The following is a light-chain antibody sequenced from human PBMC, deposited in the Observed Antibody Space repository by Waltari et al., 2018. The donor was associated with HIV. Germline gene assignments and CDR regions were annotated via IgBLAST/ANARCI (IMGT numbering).Light chain of an antibody. CDR3: QQYSTHYA. J-gene: IGKJ2*01. CDR1: QDIDNW. V-gene: IGKV1-5*03. Sequence: IQMTQSPSSLSASVGDTVILTCRASQDIDNWLAWYHQKPGRAPKLLISMTSVLESGVPSRFSGSGSGTTFTLTITGLQPDDFWTYFCQQYSTHYAFGQGTRVE. CDR2: MTS.